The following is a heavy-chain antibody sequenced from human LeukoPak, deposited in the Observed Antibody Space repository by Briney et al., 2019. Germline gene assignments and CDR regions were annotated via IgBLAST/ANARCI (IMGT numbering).Heavy chain of an antibody. D-gene: IGHD3-3*01. Sequence: GGSLRLSCAASGFTFDDYGMSWVRQAPGKGLEWVANIKQDGSEEYYVDSVKGRFTISRDNAKSSLFLQMNSLRAEDTAVYYCARDQGSYGFWSGYYNYWGQGTLVTVSS. CDR1: GFTFDDYG. CDR3: ARDQGSYGFWSGYYNY. J-gene: IGHJ4*02. CDR2: IKQDGSEE. V-gene: IGHV3-7*01.